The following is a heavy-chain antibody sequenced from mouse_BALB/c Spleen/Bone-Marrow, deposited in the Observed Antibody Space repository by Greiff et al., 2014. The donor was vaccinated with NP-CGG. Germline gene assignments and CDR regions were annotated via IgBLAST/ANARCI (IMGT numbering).Heavy chain of an antibody. V-gene: IGHV1-87*01. CDR3: ARALHYYGSSYGAMDY. CDR1: GYTFTSYW. CDR2: IYPGDGDT. J-gene: IGHJ4*01. D-gene: IGHD1-1*01. Sequence: VQLQQSGAELARPGASVKLSCKASGYTFTSYWMQWIKQRPGQGLEWIGAIYPGDGDTRFTQRFKGKATLTADKSSSTAYMQLSSLASDDSAVYYCARALHYYGSSYGAMDYWGQGTSVTVSS.